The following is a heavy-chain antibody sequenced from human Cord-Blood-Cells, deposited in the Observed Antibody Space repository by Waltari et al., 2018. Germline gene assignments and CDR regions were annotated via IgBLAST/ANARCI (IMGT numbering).Heavy chain of an antibody. J-gene: IGHJ5*02. CDR1: GGSISSSSYY. CDR2: IYYSGST. CDR3: ARQTAYYYDSSGYYFDWFDP. V-gene: IGHV4-39*01. Sequence: QLQLQESGPGLVKPSETLSLTCTVSGGSISSSSYYWGWIRQPPGKGREWIGSIYYSGSTHYTPSLKSGVTISVDTSKNQFSLKLSSVTAADTAVYYCARQTAYYYDSSGYYFDWFDPWGQGTLVTVSS. D-gene: IGHD3-22*01.